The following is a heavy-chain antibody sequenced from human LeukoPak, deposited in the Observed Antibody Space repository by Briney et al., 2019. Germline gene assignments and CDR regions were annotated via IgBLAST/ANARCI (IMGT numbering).Heavy chain of an antibody. D-gene: IGHD4-23*01. V-gene: IGHV3-30-3*01. J-gene: IGHJ6*03. CDR2: ISYDGSNK. Sequence: PGGSLRLSCAASGFTFSNYAMHWVRQAPGKGLEWVAAISYDGSNKYYADSVKGRFTISRDNSKNTLYLQMNSLRAEDTAVYYCARDHYFGGTYYYYYYMDVWGKGTTVTVSS. CDR1: GFTFSNYA. CDR3: ARDHYFGGTYYYYYYMDV.